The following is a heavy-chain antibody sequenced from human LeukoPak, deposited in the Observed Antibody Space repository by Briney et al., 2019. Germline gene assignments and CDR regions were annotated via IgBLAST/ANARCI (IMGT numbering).Heavy chain of an antibody. CDR2: INPSGGST. V-gene: IGHV1-46*01. D-gene: IGHD2-21*01. Sequence: GASVKVSCKASGYTFTSYYMHWVRQAPGQGLEWMGIINPSGGSTSYAQKFQGRVTMTRDTSTSTVYMELSSLRSEDTAVYYCARDLWSLPYGMDVWGQGTTVTVS. CDR3: ARDLWSLPYGMDV. CDR1: GYTFTSYY. J-gene: IGHJ6*02.